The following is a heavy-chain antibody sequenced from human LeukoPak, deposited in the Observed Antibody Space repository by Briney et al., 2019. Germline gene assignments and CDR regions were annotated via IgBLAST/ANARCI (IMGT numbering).Heavy chain of an antibody. J-gene: IGHJ6*02. Sequence: GGSLRLSCAASGVTFSSYSMNWVRRAPGKGLEWVSYISISGNTISYADSVKGRFTISRDNAKNSLYLQMNGLRDEDTAVYYCVLSHYGMDVWGQGTTVTVSS. CDR2: ISISGNTI. V-gene: IGHV3-48*02. CDR1: GVTFSSYS. D-gene: IGHD3-16*01. CDR3: VLSHYGMDV.